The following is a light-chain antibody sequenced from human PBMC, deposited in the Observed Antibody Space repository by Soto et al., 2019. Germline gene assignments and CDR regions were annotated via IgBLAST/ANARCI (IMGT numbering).Light chain of an antibody. CDR3: QQANSFPLT. Sequence: DIQMTQSPSSVSASVGDRVTITCRASQGISSWLVWYQQKPEKAPKLVIYDASSLQSGVPSRFSGSGSGTDFTLTISSLQPEDFVTYYCQQANSFPLTFGGGTKVEI. CDR2: DAS. J-gene: IGKJ4*01. V-gene: IGKV1-12*01. CDR1: QGISSW.